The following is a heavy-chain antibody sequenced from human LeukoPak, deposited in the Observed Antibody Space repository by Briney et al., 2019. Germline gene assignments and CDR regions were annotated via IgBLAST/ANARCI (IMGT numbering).Heavy chain of an antibody. CDR3: ARDLYGSGSYSHRD. D-gene: IGHD3-10*01. CDR1: GDSVSIYY. J-gene: IGHJ4*02. Sequence: SETLSLTCTVSGDSVSIYYWSWIRQPPGKGLEWIGYIYYRGNANYNPSLKSRVTMAVDTSKNQFSLKLSSVTAADTAVYYCARDLYGSGSYSHRDWGQGTLVTVSS. CDR2: IYYRGNA. V-gene: IGHV4-59*02.